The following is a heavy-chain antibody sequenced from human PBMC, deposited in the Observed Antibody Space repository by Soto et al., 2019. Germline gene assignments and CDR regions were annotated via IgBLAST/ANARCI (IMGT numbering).Heavy chain of an antibody. J-gene: IGHJ6*02. D-gene: IGHD3-10*01. CDR2: ISYDGSNK. CDR3: ARDFDGSGSYGDPRWYYGMDV. CDR1: GFTFSSYA. V-gene: IGHV3-30-3*01. Sequence: QVQLVESGGGVVQPGRSLRLSCAASGFTFSSYAMHWVRQAPGKGLEWVAVISYDGSNKYYAVSVKGRFTISRDNSKNTLYLQMNGLRAEDTAVYYCARDFDGSGSYGDPRWYYGMDVWGQGTTVTVSS.